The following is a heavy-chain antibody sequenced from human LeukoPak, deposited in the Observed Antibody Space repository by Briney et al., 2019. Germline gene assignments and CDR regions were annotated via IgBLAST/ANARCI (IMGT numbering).Heavy chain of an antibody. D-gene: IGHD3-10*01. J-gene: IGHJ6*02. CDR1: GFTFSSYS. CDR2: ISSSSSYI. CDR3: ARVRGGRNYYGMDV. Sequence: PGGSLRLSCAASGFTFSSYSMNWVRQAPGKGLEWVSSISSSSSYIYYADSVKGRFTISRDNAKNSLYLQMNSLRAEDTAVYYCARVRGGRNYYGMDVWGQGTTVTVSS. V-gene: IGHV3-21*01.